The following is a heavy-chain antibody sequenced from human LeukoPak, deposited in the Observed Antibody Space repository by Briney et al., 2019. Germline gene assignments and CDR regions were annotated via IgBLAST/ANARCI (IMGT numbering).Heavy chain of an antibody. D-gene: IGHD3-10*01. CDR3: AKAQYARGVNSFDY. CDR1: GFTFRSYA. Sequence: PGGSLRLSCAASGFTFRSYAMTWVRQAPGKGLEWVSEISNVGTINYADSVKGRFTMSRDNSKNTLSLQMSSLTAEDTAVYYCAKAQYARGVNSFDYWGQGTLVTVSS. V-gene: IGHV3-23*01. CDR2: ISNVGTI. J-gene: IGHJ4*02.